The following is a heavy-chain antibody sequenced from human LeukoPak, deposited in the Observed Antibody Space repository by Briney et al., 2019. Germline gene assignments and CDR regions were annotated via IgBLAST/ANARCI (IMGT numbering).Heavy chain of an antibody. J-gene: IGHJ6*03. Sequence: GASVKVSCKVSGYTLTELSMHWVRQAPGKGLEWMGGFDPEDGETIYAQKFQGRVTMTEDTSTDTAYMELSSLRSEDTAVYYCATKSIAARQPNYYYYMDVWGKGTTVTVSS. V-gene: IGHV1-24*01. CDR2: FDPEDGET. CDR3: ATKSIAARQPNYYYYMDV. D-gene: IGHD6-6*01. CDR1: GYTLTELS.